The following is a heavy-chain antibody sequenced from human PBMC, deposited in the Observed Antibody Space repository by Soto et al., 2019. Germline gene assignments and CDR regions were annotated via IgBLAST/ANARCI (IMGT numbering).Heavy chain of an antibody. V-gene: IGHV3-48*02. Sequence: EVQLVESGGGLVQPGGSLRLSCAASGFTFSSYSMNWVRQAPGKGLEWVSYISSSSSTIYYADSVKGRFTISRDNAKNSLYLQMNSLRDEDTAVYYCATDWYYYVSSGYGLVAFDIWGQGTMVTVSS. CDR2: ISSSSSTI. D-gene: IGHD3-22*01. CDR1: GFTFSSYS. CDR3: ATDWYYYVSSGYGLVAFDI. J-gene: IGHJ3*02.